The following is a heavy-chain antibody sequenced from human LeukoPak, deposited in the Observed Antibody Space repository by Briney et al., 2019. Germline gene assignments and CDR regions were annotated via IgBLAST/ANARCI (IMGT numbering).Heavy chain of an antibody. CDR2: INHSGST. Sequence: SETLSLTCAVYGGSFSGYYWSWIRQPPGKGLERIGEINHSGSTNYNPSLKSRVTISVDTSKNQFSLKLSSVTAADTAVYYCARGRIVVVVAAYYYGMDVWGQGTTVTVSS. CDR3: ARGRIVVVVAAYYYGMDV. J-gene: IGHJ6*02. CDR1: GGSFSGYY. D-gene: IGHD2-15*01. V-gene: IGHV4-34*01.